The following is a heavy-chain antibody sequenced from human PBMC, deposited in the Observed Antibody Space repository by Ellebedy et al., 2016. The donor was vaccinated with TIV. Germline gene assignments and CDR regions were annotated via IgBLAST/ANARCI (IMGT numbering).Heavy chain of an antibody. J-gene: IGHJ3*02. D-gene: IGHD1-26*01. CDR2: IGSSGSPM. V-gene: IGHV3-48*03. Sequence: GEPLKISCAASGFTFSNYEMNWVRQAPGKGLEWVSYIGSSGSPMNYADSVKGRFTISRDNANNSLYLQMNSLRAEDTAVYYCVRNMGATRGRFAFDIWGQGTIVTVSS. CDR3: VRNMGATRGRFAFDI. CDR1: GFTFSNYE.